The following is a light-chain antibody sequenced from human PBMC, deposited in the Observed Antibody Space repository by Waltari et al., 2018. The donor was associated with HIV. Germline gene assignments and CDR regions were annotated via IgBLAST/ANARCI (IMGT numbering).Light chain of an antibody. V-gene: IGKV3-20*01. Sequence: EVLLTQSPDTLSLSPGERVTLSCRATENVSSDYLTWYQQSPGRAPRLLLYGASTRATDIPDRFTGSGSGTDFTLTIKRLEPEDFAVYYCQQYETSPPMSTFGQGTRLE. CDR3: QQYETSPPMST. CDR2: GAS. J-gene: IGKJ2*01. CDR1: ENVSSDY.